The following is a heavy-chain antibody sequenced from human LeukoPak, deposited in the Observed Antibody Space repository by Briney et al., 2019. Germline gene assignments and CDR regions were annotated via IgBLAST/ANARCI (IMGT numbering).Heavy chain of an antibody. CDR2: IRAYNGDT. CDR3: ARGAFNWNYYDY. V-gene: IGHV1-18*01. CDR1: GYNFNTYG. J-gene: IGHJ4*02. Sequence: ASVKVSCKASGYNFNTYGISWVRQAPGQGPEWMGWIRAYNGDTKYSQKVQGRLTLTRDTSTSTDYMELGSLTSDDTAVYYCARGAFNWNYYDYWGQGTLVTVSS. D-gene: IGHD1-1*01.